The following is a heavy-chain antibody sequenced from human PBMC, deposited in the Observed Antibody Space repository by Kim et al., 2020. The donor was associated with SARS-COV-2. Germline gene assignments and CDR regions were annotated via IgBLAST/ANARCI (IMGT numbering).Heavy chain of an antibody. Sequence: SETLSLTCAVYGGSFSGYYWSWIRQPPGKGLEWIGEINHSGSTTYNPSPKSRVTIPVDTSKNQFSLKLSSVTAADTAVYYCARAPRRYNTGIYYYYMDVWGKGTTVTVSS. V-gene: IGHV4-34*01. D-gene: IGHD1-1*01. CDR1: GGSFSGYY. CDR2: INHSGST. J-gene: IGHJ6*03. CDR3: ARAPRRYNTGIYYYYMDV.